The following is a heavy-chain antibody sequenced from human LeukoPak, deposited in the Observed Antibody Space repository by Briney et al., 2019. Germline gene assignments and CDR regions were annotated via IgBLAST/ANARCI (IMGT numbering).Heavy chain of an antibody. CDR3: ARDDDGSGKYGQLY. Sequence: PGGSLRLSCAASGFIFSNYGFHWVRQAPGKGLEWVAVFWSDGRQKYYVDSVKGRFTVSRDTSKKMVYLQMNSLRAEDTAVYYCARDDDGSGKYGQLYWGQGTLVTVSS. D-gene: IGHD3-10*01. CDR1: GFIFSNYG. J-gene: IGHJ4*02. CDR2: FWSDGRQK. V-gene: IGHV3-33*01.